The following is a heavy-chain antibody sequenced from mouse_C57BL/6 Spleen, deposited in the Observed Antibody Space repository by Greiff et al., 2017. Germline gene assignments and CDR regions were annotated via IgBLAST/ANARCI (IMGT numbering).Heavy chain of an antibody. CDR2: IYPGSGST. Sequence: VQLQQPGAELVKPGASVKMSCKASGYTFTSYWITWVKQRPGQGLEWIGDIYPGSGSTNYNEKFKSKATLTVDTSSSTAYMQLSSLTSEDSAVYYCAREEDYYGRFAYWGQGTLVTVSA. CDR3: AREEDYYGRFAY. CDR1: GYTFTSYW. D-gene: IGHD1-1*01. J-gene: IGHJ3*01. V-gene: IGHV1-55*01.